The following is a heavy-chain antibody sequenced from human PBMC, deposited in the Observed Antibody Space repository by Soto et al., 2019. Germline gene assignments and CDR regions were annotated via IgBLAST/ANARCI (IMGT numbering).Heavy chain of an antibody. CDR2: IYFRGNT. Sequence: QVQLQESGPGLVKPSQTLSLICTVSGDSISSGSYYWSWIRQHPGKGLEWIGYIYFRGNTYYIPSHKSRATISVDTSKNQFSLKLTSVIAADTGVYVCARNPWRVARFDYWGQGILVTVSS. CDR1: GDSISSGSYY. CDR3: ARNPWRVARFDY. V-gene: IGHV4-31*03. J-gene: IGHJ4*02. D-gene: IGHD5-12*01.